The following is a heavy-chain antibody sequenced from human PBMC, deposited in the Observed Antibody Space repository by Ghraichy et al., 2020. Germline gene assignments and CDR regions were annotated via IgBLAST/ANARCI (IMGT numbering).Heavy chain of an antibody. CDR3: ATDQLDDYGDYRGGDY. CDR1: GFTFDDYG. D-gene: IGHD4-17*01. J-gene: IGHJ4*02. CDR2: INWNGGST. Sequence: GGSLRLSCAASGFTFDDYGMSWVRQAPGKGLEWVSGINWNGGSTGYADSVKGRFTISRDNAKNSLYLQMNSLRAEDTALYYCATDQLDDYGDYRGGDYWGQGTLVTVSS. V-gene: IGHV3-20*04.